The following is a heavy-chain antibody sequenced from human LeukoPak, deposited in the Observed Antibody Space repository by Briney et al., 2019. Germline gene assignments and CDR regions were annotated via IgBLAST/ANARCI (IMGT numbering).Heavy chain of an antibody. CDR1: GYSLTEVS. CDR3: ARDSGLGPTWHPFDH. CDR2: FDPEDGGT. V-gene: IGHV1-24*01. J-gene: IGHJ4*02. D-gene: IGHD1-26*01. Sequence: GASVKVSCKVSGYSLTEVSMHWVRQAPGKRLEWMGGFDPEDGGTIYAQKFQGRVTMTEDTSTDTAYMELISLRSEDSAVYYCARDSGLGPTWHPFDHWGQGTPVTVSS.